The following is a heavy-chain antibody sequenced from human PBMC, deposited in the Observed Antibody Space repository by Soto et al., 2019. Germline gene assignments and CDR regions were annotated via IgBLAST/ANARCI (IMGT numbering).Heavy chain of an antibody. V-gene: IGHV1-2*02. D-gene: IGHD4-17*01. Sequence: QVQLVQSGAEVKKPGASVKVSCKASGYTFTGYYMHWVRQAPGQGLEWMGWINPNSGGTNYAQKFQGRVTMTRDTSISTAYMELSRLRSDDTAVYYCARVALPLYGGKSYGAFDIWGQGTMVTVSS. J-gene: IGHJ3*02. CDR3: ARVALPLYGGKSYGAFDI. CDR1: GYTFTGYY. CDR2: INPNSGGT.